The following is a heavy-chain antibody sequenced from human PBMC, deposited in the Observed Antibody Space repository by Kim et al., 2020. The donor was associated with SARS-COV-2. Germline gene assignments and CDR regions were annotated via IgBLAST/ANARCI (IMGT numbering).Heavy chain of an antibody. V-gene: IGHV4-39*01. J-gene: IGHJ4*02. CDR3: ARLEEQQLVQDY. CDR1: GGSISSSSYY. CDR2: IYYSGST. D-gene: IGHD6-13*01. Sequence: SETLSLTCTVSGGSISSSSYYWGWIRQPPGKGLEWIGSIYYSGSTYYNPSLKSRVTISVDTSKNQFSLKLSSVTAADTAVYYCARLEEQQLVQDYWGQGTLVTVSP.